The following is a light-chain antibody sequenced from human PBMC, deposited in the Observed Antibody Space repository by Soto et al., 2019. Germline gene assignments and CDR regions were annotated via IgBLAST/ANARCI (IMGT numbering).Light chain of an antibody. J-gene: IGLJ3*02. CDR2: EVS. Sequence: QSALTQPASVSGSPGQSITISCTGTSSDVGSYNLVSWYQQHPGKAPKLMIYEVSKRPSGVSNRFSGSKSGNTASLTISGLQAEDEADYYCCSYAGSTLFGGGTKLTV. CDR1: SSDVGSYNL. CDR3: CSYAGSTL. V-gene: IGLV2-23*02.